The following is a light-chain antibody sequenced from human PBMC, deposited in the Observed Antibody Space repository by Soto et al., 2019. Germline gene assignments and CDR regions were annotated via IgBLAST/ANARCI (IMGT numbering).Light chain of an antibody. CDR1: QSVFYSPTNQNY. CDR2: WAS. Sequence: VVTQSPDSLAVSLGERASINCKSSQSVFYSPTNQNYLAWYQQKPGQPPKLLIYWASTRESGVPARFSGSGSGTDFTLTISSLQAEDVAVYYCQQYYTTPMYTFGQGTKLEIK. J-gene: IGKJ2*01. V-gene: IGKV4-1*01. CDR3: QQYYTTPMYT.